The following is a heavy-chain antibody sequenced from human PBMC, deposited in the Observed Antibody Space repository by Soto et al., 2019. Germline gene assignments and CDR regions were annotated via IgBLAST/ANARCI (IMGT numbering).Heavy chain of an antibody. Sequence: GGSLILSCAASGFTFSSYWMHWVRQAPGKGLVWVSRINSDGSSTSYADSVKGRFTISRDNAKNTLYLQMNSLRAEDTAVYYCARAVAAAEDYYYYGMDVWGQGTTVTVSS. J-gene: IGHJ6*02. CDR3: ARAVAAAEDYYYYGMDV. CDR1: GFTFSSYW. D-gene: IGHD6-13*01. V-gene: IGHV3-74*01. CDR2: INSDGSST.